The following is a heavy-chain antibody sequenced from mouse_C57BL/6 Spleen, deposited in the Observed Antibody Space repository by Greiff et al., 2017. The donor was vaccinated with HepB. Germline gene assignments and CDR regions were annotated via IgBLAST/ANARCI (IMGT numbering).Heavy chain of an antibody. CDR1: GFTFSDYG. CDR3: ARPDYGSSSAWFAY. D-gene: IGHD1-1*01. J-gene: IGHJ3*01. V-gene: IGHV5-17*01. CDR2: ISSGSSTI. Sequence: EVQLVESGGGLVKPGGSLKLSCAASGFTFSDYGMHWVRQAPEKGLEWVAYISSGSSTIYYADTVKGRFTISRDNAKNTLFLQMTSLRSEDTAMYYCARPDYGSSSAWFAYWGQGTLVTVSA.